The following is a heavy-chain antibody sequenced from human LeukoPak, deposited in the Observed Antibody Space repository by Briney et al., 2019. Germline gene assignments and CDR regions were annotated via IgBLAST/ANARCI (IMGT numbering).Heavy chain of an antibody. D-gene: IGHD1-26*01. CDR3: ATTNIVGAPYFDY. CDR2: FDPEDGET. CDR1: GYTLTELS. J-gene: IGHJ4*02. Sequence: ASVWVSCKVSGYTLTELSMHWVRQALGKGLDWMGGFDPEDGETIYAQRSQGTITMTEDTSTDTAYMELSSLRSEDTAVYYCATTNIVGAPYFDYWGQGTLVTVSS. V-gene: IGHV1-24*01.